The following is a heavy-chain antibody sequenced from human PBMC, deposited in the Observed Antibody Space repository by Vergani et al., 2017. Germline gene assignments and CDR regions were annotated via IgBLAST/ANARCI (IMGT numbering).Heavy chain of an antibody. Sequence: EVQLLESGGGLVQPGGSLRLSCAASGFTFSSYSMNWVRQAPGKGLEWVSSISSSSSYIYYADSVKGRFTISRDNSKNTLYLQMNSLRAEDTAVYYCAKDRNYYGMDVWGQGTTVTVSS. CDR3: AKDRNYYGMDV. CDR2: ISSSSSYI. CDR1: GFTFSSYS. V-gene: IGHV3-21*04. J-gene: IGHJ6*02.